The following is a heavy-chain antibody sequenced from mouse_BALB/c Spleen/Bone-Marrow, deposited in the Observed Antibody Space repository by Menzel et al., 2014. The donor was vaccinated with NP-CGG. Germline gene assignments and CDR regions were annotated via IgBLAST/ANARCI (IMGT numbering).Heavy chain of an antibody. CDR2: IDPANGDT. CDR1: GFNIKDIY. CDR3: ARDCGPFDY. Sequence: VQLQQPGAELVKPGASVKLSCTASGFNIKDIYMHWVKQRPEQGLEWIGRIDPANGDTKYDPKFQGKATITADTSSNTAYLQLSSLTSEDTAVYYCARDCGPFDYWGQGTTLTVSS. V-gene: IGHV14-3*02. J-gene: IGHJ2*01.